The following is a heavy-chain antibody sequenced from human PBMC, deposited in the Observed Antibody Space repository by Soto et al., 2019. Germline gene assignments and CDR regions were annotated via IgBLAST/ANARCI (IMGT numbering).Heavy chain of an antibody. J-gene: IGHJ5*02. CDR2: IYFTGNT. D-gene: IGHD6-25*01. Sequence: SETLSLTCSASGGSITSSSHFWGLVRQPPGKGLEWIGTIYFTGNTYYTPSLKSRLTMSIDTSKNEFSLRLNSVTAADTAVYYCAGQTFTIAAASYGRSNWFDPWGPGTLVTVSS. CDR3: AGQTFTIAAASYGRSNWFDP. V-gene: IGHV4-39*01. CDR1: GGSITSSSHF.